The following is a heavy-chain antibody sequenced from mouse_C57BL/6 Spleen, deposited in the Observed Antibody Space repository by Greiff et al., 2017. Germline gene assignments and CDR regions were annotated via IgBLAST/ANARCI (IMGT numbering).Heavy chain of an antibody. CDR2: ISSGSSTI. CDR1: GFTFSDYG. J-gene: IGHJ4*01. CDR3: ATGPYAMDY. Sequence: EVKVVESGGGLVKPGGSLKLSCAASGFTFSDYGMHWVRQAPEKGLEWVAYISSGSSTIYYADTVKGRFTISRDNAKNTLFLQMTSLRSEDTAMYYCATGPYAMDYWGQGTSVTVSS. D-gene: IGHD3-2*02. V-gene: IGHV5-17*01.